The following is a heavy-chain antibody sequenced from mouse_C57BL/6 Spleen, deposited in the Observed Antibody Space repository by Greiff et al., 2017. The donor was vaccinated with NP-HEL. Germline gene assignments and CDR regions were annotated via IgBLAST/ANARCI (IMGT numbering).Heavy chain of an antibody. V-gene: IGHV1-81*01. CDR3: ARYAYGSSPHWYFDV. CDR1: GYTFTSYG. D-gene: IGHD1-1*01. Sequence: VQLQQSGAELARPGASVKLSCKASGYTFTSYGISWVKQRTGQGLEWIGEIYPRSGNTYYNEKFKGKATLTADKSSSTAYMELRSLTSEDSAVYFCARYAYGSSPHWYFDVWGTGTTVTVSS. J-gene: IGHJ1*03. CDR2: IYPRSGNT.